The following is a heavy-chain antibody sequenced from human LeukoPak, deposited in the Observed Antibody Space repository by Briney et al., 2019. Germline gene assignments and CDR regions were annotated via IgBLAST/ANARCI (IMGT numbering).Heavy chain of an antibody. V-gene: IGHV3-15*01. Sequence: RAGGSLRLSCADSGFTFSNAWMSWVRQAPGKGLEWVGRIKSKTDGGTTDYAAPVKSRFTISRDDSKNTLYLQMNTLKIEDTAVYFCTTFYGDYANWFDPWGQGTLVTVSS. CDR1: GFTFSNAW. D-gene: IGHD4-17*01. J-gene: IGHJ5*02. CDR3: TTFYGDYANWFDP. CDR2: IKSKTDGGTT.